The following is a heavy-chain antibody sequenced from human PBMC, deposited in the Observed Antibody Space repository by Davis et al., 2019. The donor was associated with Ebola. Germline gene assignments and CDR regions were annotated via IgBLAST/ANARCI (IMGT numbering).Heavy chain of an antibody. CDR2: IYYSGRT. J-gene: IGHJ4*02. D-gene: IGHD6-6*01. CDR3: ARIAARLEYLFDY. V-gene: IGHV4-61*01. Sequence: SETLSLTCTVSGGSISSSSYYWSCIRQPPGKGLEWIGYIYYSGRTNYNPSLKSRVTISVDTSKNQFSLKLSSVTAADTAVYYCARIAARLEYLFDYWGQGTLVTVSS. CDR1: GGSISSSSYY.